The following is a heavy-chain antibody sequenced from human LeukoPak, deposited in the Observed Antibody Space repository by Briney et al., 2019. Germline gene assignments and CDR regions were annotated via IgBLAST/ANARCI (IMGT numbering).Heavy chain of an antibody. Sequence: GGSLRLSCAASGFTFSSYGMHWVRQAPGKGLEWVAVISYDGSNKYYADSVKGRFTISRDNSKNTLYLQMNSLRAEDTAVYYCARAQSGGYSYGLDYWGQGTLVTVSS. CDR3: ARAQSGGYSYGLDY. J-gene: IGHJ4*02. D-gene: IGHD5-18*01. CDR2: ISYDGSNK. CDR1: GFTFSSYG. V-gene: IGHV3-30*03.